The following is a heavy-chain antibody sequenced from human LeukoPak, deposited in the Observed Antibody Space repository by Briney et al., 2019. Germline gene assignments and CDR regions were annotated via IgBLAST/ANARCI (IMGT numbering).Heavy chain of an antibody. J-gene: IGHJ4*02. Sequence: ASVKVSCKASGYTFTSYGISWVRQAPGQGLEWMGWISAYNGNTNYAQKLQGRVTMTTDTSTSTAYMELRSLRSDDTAVYYCARGGASGPTDYKVDYWGQGTLVTVSS. CDR3: ARGGASGPTDYKVDY. CDR1: GYTFTSYG. D-gene: IGHD3-10*01. CDR2: ISAYNGNT. V-gene: IGHV1-18*01.